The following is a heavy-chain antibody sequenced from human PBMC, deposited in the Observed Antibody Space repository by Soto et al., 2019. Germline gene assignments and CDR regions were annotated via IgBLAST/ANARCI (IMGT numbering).Heavy chain of an antibody. CDR2: ILVGGST. CDR3: AKATATGGGAFDI. V-gene: IGHV3-23*01. D-gene: IGHD2-8*02. Sequence: GGSLRLSCAASGFICSSYDMSWVRQAPGKGLEWVSTILVGGSTHYPDSVKGRFTISRDNSKNTVFLQMNSLTAGDTAVYYCAKATATGGGAFDIRGQGTMVTVSS. J-gene: IGHJ3*02. CDR1: GFICSSYD.